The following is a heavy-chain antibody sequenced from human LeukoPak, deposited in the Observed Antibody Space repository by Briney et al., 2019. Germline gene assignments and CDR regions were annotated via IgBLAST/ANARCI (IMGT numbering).Heavy chain of an antibody. CDR2: IYYSGST. D-gene: IGHD4-23*01. CDR3: AREVSRWPYYFDY. CDR1: GGSISSGDYY. J-gene: IGHJ4*02. V-gene: IGHV4-30-4*01. Sequence: SEILSLTCTVSGGSISSGDYYLSWIRQPPGKGLEWIGYIYYSGSTYYNPSLKSRVTISVDTSKNQFSLKLSSVTAADTAVYYCAREVSRWPYYFDYWGQGTLVTVSS.